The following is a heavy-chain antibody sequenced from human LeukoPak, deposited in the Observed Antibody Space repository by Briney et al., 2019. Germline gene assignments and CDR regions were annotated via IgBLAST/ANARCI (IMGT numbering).Heavy chain of an antibody. J-gene: IGHJ4*02. Sequence: GGSLRLSCAASGFTFSSYAMSWVRQAPGKGLEWVSAISGSGGSTYYADSVKGRFTISRDNSKNTLYLQMNSLRAEDTAVYYCTTVFDYGDYFNYWGQGTLVTVSS. V-gene: IGHV3-23*01. CDR1: GFTFSSYA. D-gene: IGHD4-17*01. CDR3: TTVFDYGDYFNY. CDR2: ISGSGGST.